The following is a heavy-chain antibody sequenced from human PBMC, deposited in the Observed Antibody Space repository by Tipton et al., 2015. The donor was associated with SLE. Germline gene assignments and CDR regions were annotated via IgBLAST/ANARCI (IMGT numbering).Heavy chain of an antibody. CDR1: GGSISSYY. J-gene: IGHJ4*02. V-gene: IGHV4-59*01. CDR3: ARAPYGDYVDY. Sequence: LRLSCTVSGGSISSYYWSWIRQPAGKGLEWIGSIYYSGSTYYNPSLKSRITISVDTSKNQFSLKLSSVTAADTAVYYCARAPYGDYVDYWGQGTLVTVSS. CDR2: IYYSGST. D-gene: IGHD4-17*01.